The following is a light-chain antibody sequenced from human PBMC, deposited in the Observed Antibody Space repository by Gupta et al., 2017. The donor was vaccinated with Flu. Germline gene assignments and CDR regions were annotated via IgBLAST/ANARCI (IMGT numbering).Light chain of an antibody. V-gene: IGKV1-39*01. J-gene: IGKJ1*01. CDR3: QQSYSTSAWT. CDR2: AAS. Sequence: IQMTQSPSSLSASVGDRVTITCRASQSISNYLNWYQQKPGKAPKLLMYAASSLQSGVPSRFIGSGSWTDVTLTISSLQHEDFATYYCQQSYSTSAWTFGQGTKVEIK. CDR1: QSISNY.